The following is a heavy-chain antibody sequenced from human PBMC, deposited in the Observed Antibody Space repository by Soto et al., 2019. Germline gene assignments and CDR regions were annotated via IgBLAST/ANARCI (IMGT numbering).Heavy chain of an antibody. Sequence: QVQMVESGGGLVKPGGYLRLSCAASGFTFSDYYMSWIRQSPGKGLEWVSYIASGSTYTKYADSVKGRFTISRDNAKNSLYLQMISLSAGDTAVYYCARRSDSSCFDFWGQGTLVTVSS. V-gene: IGHV3-11*06. D-gene: IGHD2-21*01. CDR3: ARRSDSSCFDF. CDR2: IASGSTYT. CDR1: GFTFSDYY. J-gene: IGHJ4*02.